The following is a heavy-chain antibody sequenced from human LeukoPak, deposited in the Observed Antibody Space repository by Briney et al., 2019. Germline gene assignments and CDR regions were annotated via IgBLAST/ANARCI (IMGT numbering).Heavy chain of an antibody. V-gene: IGHV1-69*04. CDR1: GGTFSSYA. Sequence: SVKVSCKASGGTFSSYAISWVRQAPGQGLEWMGRIIPILGIANYAQKFQGRVTITADKSTSTAYMELSSLRSEDTAVYYCASALGRIGNYYYGMDVWGQGTTVTVSS. CDR3: ASALGRIGNYYYGMDV. J-gene: IGHJ6*02. CDR2: IIPILGIA. D-gene: IGHD2-15*01.